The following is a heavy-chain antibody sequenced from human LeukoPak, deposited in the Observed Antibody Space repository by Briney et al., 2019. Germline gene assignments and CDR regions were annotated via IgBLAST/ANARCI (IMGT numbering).Heavy chain of an antibody. D-gene: IGHD3-22*01. Sequence: GGSLRLSCAASGFSFSISAMHWVRQAPGKGLQWVAVVSYDGSEKYYADSVKGRFTISRDNSKNTLYLQMNSLRAEDTAVYYCARTWPSSGYYDSSGYYYYWGQGTLVTVSS. J-gene: IGHJ4*02. CDR1: GFSFSISA. V-gene: IGHV3-30*01. CDR3: ARTWPSSGYYDSSGYYYY. CDR2: VSYDGSEK.